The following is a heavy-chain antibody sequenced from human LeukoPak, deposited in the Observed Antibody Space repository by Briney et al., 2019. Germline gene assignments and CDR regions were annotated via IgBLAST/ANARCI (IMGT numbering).Heavy chain of an antibody. CDR2: TYYRSKWYN. CDR1: GDSVSTNSAA. V-gene: IGHV6-1*01. J-gene: IGHJ4*02. CDR3: GRTPYWGWTVDY. Sequence: SQTLSLTCAISGDSVSTNSAAWNWIGQSPSRGLEWLGRTYYRSKWYNDYAESVKSRITINPDTSKNQFSLQLYSVTPEDTAVYYCGRTPYWGWTVDYWGQGTLVTVSS. D-gene: IGHD7-27*01.